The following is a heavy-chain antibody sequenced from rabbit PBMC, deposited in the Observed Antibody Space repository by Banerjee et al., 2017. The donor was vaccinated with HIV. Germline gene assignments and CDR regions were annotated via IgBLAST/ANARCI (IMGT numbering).Heavy chain of an antibody. CDR2: INVVTGKA. D-gene: IGHD7-1*01. CDR1: GFSFSNKAV. CDR3: ARDTGTSFSTYGMDL. V-gene: IGHV1S45*01. J-gene: IGHJ6*01. Sequence: QEQLVESGGGLVQPEGSLKLSCTASGFSFSNKAVMCWVRQAPGKGLEWIACINVVTGKAVYATWAQGRYTFSKTSSTTVTLEITSLTAADTATYFCARDTGTSFSTYGMDLWGPGTLVTVS.